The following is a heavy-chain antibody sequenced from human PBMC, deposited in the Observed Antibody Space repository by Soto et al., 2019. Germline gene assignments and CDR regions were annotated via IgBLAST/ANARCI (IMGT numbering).Heavy chain of an antibody. J-gene: IGHJ5*02. CDR1: GYTLTELS. V-gene: IGHV1-24*01. Sequence: ASVKVSCKVSGYTLTELSMHWVRQAPGKGLEWMGGFDPEDGETIYAQKFQGRVTMTEDTSTDTAYMELSSLRSEDTAVYYCATEQRQQWLDGDNWFDPWGQGTLVTVSS. D-gene: IGHD6-19*01. CDR2: FDPEDGET. CDR3: ATEQRQQWLDGDNWFDP.